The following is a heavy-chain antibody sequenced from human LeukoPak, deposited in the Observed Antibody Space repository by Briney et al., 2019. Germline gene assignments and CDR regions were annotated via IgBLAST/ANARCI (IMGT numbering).Heavy chain of an antibody. Sequence: SVKVSCKASGFTFTSSAMQWVRQARGQRLEWIGWIVVGSGNTNYAQKFQERVTITRDMSTSTAYMELSSLRSEDTAVYYCAAGIVGATMGSNYYYGMDVWGQGTTVTVSS. J-gene: IGHJ6*02. CDR1: GFTFTSSA. V-gene: IGHV1-58*02. CDR2: IVVGSGNT. D-gene: IGHD1-26*01. CDR3: AAGIVGATMGSNYYYGMDV.